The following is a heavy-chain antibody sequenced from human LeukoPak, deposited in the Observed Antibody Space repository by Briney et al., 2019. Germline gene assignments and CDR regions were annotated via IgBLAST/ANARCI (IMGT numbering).Heavy chain of an antibody. V-gene: IGHV3-53*01. CDR2: IYSSGTT. J-gene: IGHJ4*02. CDR3: AKVPISSGWPNFDY. CDR1: GFIVSRNY. D-gene: IGHD6-19*01. Sequence: PGGSLRLSCAASGFIVSRNYMNWVRQAPGKGLEWVSLIYSSGTTYYADSVKGRFTISRDNSKNTLYLQMNSLRVEDTAVYYCAKVPISSGWPNFDYWGQGTLVTVSS.